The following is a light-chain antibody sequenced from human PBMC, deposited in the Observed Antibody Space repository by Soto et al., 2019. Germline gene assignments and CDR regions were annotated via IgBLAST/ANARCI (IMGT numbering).Light chain of an antibody. CDR3: SSYAGSSNV. J-gene: IGLJ1*01. CDR2: EVN. V-gene: IGLV2-8*01. CDR1: SSDVGGYNY. Sequence: SQDASAPGSPRQAVAISCTGNSSDVGGYNYVSWYQQHPGQAPKLMIYEVNKRHSGVPDRFSGSKSGNTASLTVSGLQAEDEADYYCSSYAGSSNVFGTGTKVTVL.